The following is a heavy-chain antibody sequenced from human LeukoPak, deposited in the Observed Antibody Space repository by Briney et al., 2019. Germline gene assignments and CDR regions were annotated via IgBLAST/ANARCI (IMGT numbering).Heavy chain of an antibody. CDR1: GVSISSGGDY. Sequence: PSGTLCLTCTVSGVSISSGGDYWSWIRQHPGKGLEWIGYIYYSGSTYYNPSLKSRVTISVDTSKNQFSLKLSSVTAADTAVYYCARAEDPTRAFDIWGQGTMVTVSS. CDR3: ARAEDPTRAFDI. CDR2: IYYSGST. J-gene: IGHJ3*02. V-gene: IGHV4-31*03.